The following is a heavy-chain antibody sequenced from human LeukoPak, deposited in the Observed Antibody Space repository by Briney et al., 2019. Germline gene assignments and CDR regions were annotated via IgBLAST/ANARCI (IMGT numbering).Heavy chain of an antibody. CDR3: AKDTIYYDSSGYTRFDY. CDR2: IWYDGSNK. Sequence: PGGSLRLSCAASGFTFSSYGMHWVRQAPGKGLEWVAVIWYDGSNKYYADSVKGRFTISRDNSKNTLYLQMNSLRAEDTAVYYCAKDTIYYDSSGYTRFDYWGQGTLVTVSS. V-gene: IGHV3-33*06. J-gene: IGHJ4*02. CDR1: GFTFSSYG. D-gene: IGHD3-22*01.